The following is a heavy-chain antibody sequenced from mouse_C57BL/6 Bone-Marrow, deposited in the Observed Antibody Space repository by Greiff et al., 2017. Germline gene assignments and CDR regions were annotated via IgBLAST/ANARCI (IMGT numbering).Heavy chain of an antibody. D-gene: IGHD2-4*01. CDR3: TTVYDYDWFSY. V-gene: IGHV14-4*01. CDR1: GFNIKDDY. Sequence: EVKLMESGAELVRPGASVKLSCTASGFNIKDDYMNWVKQRPEQGLEWFGWIDPENGGTEYASKVQGKGTITAATYSNTAYLQLSSLTYEDTAVYYCTTVYDYDWFSYWGQGTLVTVSA. J-gene: IGHJ3*01. CDR2: IDPENGGT.